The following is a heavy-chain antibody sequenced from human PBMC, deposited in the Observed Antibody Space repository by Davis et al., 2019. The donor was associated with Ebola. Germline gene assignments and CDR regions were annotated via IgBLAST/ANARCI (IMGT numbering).Heavy chain of an antibody. CDR2: ISSRGSYI. CDR3: AAADLVVVLGDTSYPHGFDT. D-gene: IGHD2-15*01. Sequence: PGGSLRLSCAASGFTFSSYYMNWVRQAPGKGLQWVSSISSRGSYIYYADSVKVRFTISRDNAKNSLYLQMNSLRAEDTAVYYCAAADLVVVLGDTSYPHGFDTWGRGTMVTVSS. J-gene: IGHJ3*02. V-gene: IGHV3-21*01. CDR1: GFTFSSYY.